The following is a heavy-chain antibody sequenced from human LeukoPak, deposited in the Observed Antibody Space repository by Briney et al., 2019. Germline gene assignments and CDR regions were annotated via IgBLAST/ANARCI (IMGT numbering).Heavy chain of an antibody. D-gene: IGHD3-22*01. J-gene: IGHJ3*02. Sequence: KASQTLSLTCTVSGGSISSGGYYWSWIRQPPGKGLEWIGYIYHSGSTYYNPSLKSRVTISVDRSKSQFSLKLSSVTAADTAVYYCARGPPPYYYDSSGYYEGAFDIWGQGTMVTVSS. CDR3: ARGPPPYYYDSSGYYEGAFDI. V-gene: IGHV4-30-2*01. CDR1: GGSISSGGYY. CDR2: IYHSGST.